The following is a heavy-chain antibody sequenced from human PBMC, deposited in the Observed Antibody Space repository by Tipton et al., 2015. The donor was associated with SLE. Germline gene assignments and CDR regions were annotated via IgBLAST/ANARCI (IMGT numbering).Heavy chain of an antibody. D-gene: IGHD6-19*01. V-gene: IGHV4-59*01. CDR3: ARESYSSGRFDY. Sequence: TLSLTCTVSGDSISGYYWSWIRQPPGKGLEWIGYIYHSGSTNYNPSLKSRVTISVDTSKNRFSLRLSSVTAADTAIYYCARESYSSGRFDYWGQGTLVTVSS. CDR2: IYHSGST. J-gene: IGHJ4*02. CDR1: GDSISGYY.